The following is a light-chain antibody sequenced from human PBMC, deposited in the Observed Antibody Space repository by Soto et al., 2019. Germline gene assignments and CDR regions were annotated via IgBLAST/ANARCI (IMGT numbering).Light chain of an antibody. CDR1: SSNIGNNY. Sequence: QSVLTQPPSVSAAPGQKVTISCSGSSSNIGNNYVSWYQQLPGTAPKLLIYENNKRPSGIPDRFSGSKSGTSATLGITGLQTGDEADYYCRTWDSSLSAGVFGTGTRSPS. CDR3: RTWDSSLSAGV. CDR2: ENN. J-gene: IGLJ1*01. V-gene: IGLV1-51*02.